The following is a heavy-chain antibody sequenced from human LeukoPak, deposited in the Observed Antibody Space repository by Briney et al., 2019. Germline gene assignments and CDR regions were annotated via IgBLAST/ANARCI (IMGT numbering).Heavy chain of an antibody. CDR3: CLLTFGGVMPDS. V-gene: IGHV3-23*01. Sequence: GGSLRLSCAASGFTFSSYAMSWVRQAPGKGLEWVSAISGSGGSTYYADSVKGRFTISRDNSKNTLYLQMNSLKTEDTAVYYCCLLTFGGVMPDSWGQGTLVTVSS. CDR2: ISGSGGST. D-gene: IGHD3-16*01. CDR1: GFTFSSYA. J-gene: IGHJ5*01.